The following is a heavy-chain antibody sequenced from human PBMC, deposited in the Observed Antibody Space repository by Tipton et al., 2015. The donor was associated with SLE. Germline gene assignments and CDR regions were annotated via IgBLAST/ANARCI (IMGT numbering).Heavy chain of an antibody. Sequence: SLRLSCAASGFTFSSYGMSWVRQAPGKRLEWVSGISGGGGATDYADSVKGRFTISRDNSKKTLYLQMSSLRAEDTAVYYCAKDRVIYAFWSGYGPEGYHYYYGMDVWGQGTTVTVSS. CDR2: ISGGGGAT. V-gene: IGHV3-23*01. CDR1: GFTFSSYG. J-gene: IGHJ6*02. D-gene: IGHD3-3*01. CDR3: AKDRVIYAFWSGYGPEGYHYYYGMDV.